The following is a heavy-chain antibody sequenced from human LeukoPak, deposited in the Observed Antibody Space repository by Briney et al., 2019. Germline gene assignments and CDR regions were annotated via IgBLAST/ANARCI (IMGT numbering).Heavy chain of an antibody. J-gene: IGHJ4*02. CDR2: IYYSGST. Sequence: PSETLSLTCTVSGGSIGSYYWSWIRQPPGKGLEWIGYIYYSGSTNYNPSLKSRVTISVDTSKNQFSLKLSSVTAADTAVYYCARALTGNPYFDYWGQGTLVTVSS. CDR1: GGSIGSYY. CDR3: ARALTGNPYFDY. D-gene: IGHD7-27*01. V-gene: IGHV4-59*08.